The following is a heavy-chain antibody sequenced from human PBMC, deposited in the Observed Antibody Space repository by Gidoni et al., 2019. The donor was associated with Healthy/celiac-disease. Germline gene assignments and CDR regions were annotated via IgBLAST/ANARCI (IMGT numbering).Heavy chain of an antibody. V-gene: IGHV4-4*02. CDR1: GGSISGSNW. J-gene: IGHJ4*02. CDR3: ASERYCSSTSCPFDY. Sequence: GPGLVKPSGTLSLTCAVSGGSISGSNWWSWVRQPPGKGLEWIGEIYHSGSTNYNPSLKSRVTISVDKSKNQFSLKLSSVTAADTAVYYCASERYCSSTSCPFDYWGQGTLVTVSS. CDR2: IYHSGST. D-gene: IGHD2-2*01.